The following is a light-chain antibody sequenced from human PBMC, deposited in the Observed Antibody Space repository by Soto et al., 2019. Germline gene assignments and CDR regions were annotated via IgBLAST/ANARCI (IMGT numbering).Light chain of an antibody. Sequence: EIVMTQSPATVSVSPGERVTLSCRASQSVNNYLAWYQQKPGQAPRLLVYRIFSRATGVPARFSGSGSGTEFPPTISRLQAEDSGVYYCQQHNNWALPFRRGTKVEIK. V-gene: IGKV3-15*01. J-gene: IGKJ4*01. CDR1: QSVNNY. CDR2: RIF. CDR3: QQHNNWALP.